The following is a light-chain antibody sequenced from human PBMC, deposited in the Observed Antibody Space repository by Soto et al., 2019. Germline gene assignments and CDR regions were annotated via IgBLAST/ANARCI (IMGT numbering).Light chain of an antibody. CDR1: QSVSSNY. CDR3: QQYGRSPWT. CDR2: GAS. Sequence: EIVLTQSPGTLSLSSGERATLSCRASQSVSSNYLAWYQQKPGQAPRFLIYGASSRATGIPDRFSGSGSGTDFTLTISRLEPEDFAVYYCQQYGRSPWTFGQGTKVEIK. J-gene: IGKJ1*01. V-gene: IGKV3-20*01.